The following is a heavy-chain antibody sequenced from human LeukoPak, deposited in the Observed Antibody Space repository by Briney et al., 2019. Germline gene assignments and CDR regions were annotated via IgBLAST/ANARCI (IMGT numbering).Heavy chain of an antibody. CDR1: GYTFTSYG. V-gene: IGHV1-69*13. CDR2: IIPIFGTA. CDR3: ARDQHFPPGYYYDSSGYYSFDY. J-gene: IGHJ4*02. D-gene: IGHD3-22*01. Sequence: ASVKVSCKASGYTFTSYGISWVRQAPGQGLEWMGGIIPIFGTANYAQKFQGRVTITADESTSTAYMELRSLRSDNTAVYYCARDQHFPPGYYYDSSGYYSFDYWGQGTLVTVSS.